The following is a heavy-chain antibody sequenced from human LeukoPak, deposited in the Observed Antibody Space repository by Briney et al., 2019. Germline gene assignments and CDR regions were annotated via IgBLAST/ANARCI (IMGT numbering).Heavy chain of an antibody. D-gene: IGHD3-22*01. Sequence: GASVKVSCKASGYTFTGYYMHWVRQAPGQGLEWMGWINPNSGGTNYAQRFQGRVTMTRDTSISTAYMELSRLRSDDTAVYYCAREGRYDSSGYSYDAFDIWGQGTMVTVSS. CDR2: INPNSGGT. V-gene: IGHV1-2*02. CDR1: GYTFTGYY. CDR3: AREGRYDSSGYSYDAFDI. J-gene: IGHJ3*02.